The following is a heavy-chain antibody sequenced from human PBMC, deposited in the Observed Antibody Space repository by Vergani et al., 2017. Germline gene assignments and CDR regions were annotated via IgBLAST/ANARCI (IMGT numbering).Heavy chain of an antibody. CDR1: GGSISSGSYY. J-gene: IGHJ4*02. CDR2: IYTSGST. V-gene: IGHV4-61*02. Sequence: QVRLQESGPGLVKPSQTLSLTCTVSGGSISSGSYYWSWIRQPAGKGLEWIGRIYTSGSTNYNPSLKSRVTISVDTSKNQFSLRLNSLTAADTAVYYCARRSGIVYDIFSGTQYFFDFWGQGTLVTVSS. CDR3: ARRSGIVYDIFSGTQYFFDF. D-gene: IGHD3-9*01.